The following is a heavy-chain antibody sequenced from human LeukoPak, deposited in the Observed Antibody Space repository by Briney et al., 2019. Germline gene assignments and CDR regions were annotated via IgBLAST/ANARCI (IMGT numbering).Heavy chain of an antibody. Sequence: SVKVSCKASGGTFSSYAISWVRQAPGQGLEWMGRIIPIFGTANYAQKFQGRATITTDESTSTAYMELSSLRSEDTAVYYCASLQDYYDSSGFDYWGQGTLVTVSS. J-gene: IGHJ4*02. D-gene: IGHD3-22*01. CDR1: GGTFSSYA. CDR3: ASLQDYYDSSGFDY. CDR2: IIPIFGTA. V-gene: IGHV1-69*05.